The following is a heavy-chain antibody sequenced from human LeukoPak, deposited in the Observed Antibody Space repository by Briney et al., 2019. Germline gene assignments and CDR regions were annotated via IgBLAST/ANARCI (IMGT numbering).Heavy chain of an antibody. CDR2: ISVSGGST. CDR3: AKDRVIGYSTSAY. J-gene: IGHJ4*02. Sequence: PGESLRLSCAASGFTYRGYAMSWVRQAPGKGLEWVSGISVSGGSTYYADSAKGRFTISRDNSKNTVYLQMSRLRAADTAVYYCAKDRVIGYSTSAYWGPGTRFT. CDR1: GFTYRGYA. V-gene: IGHV3-23*01. D-gene: IGHD3-9*01.